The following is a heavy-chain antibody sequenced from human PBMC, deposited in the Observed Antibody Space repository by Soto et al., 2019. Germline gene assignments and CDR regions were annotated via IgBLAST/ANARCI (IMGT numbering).Heavy chain of an antibody. D-gene: IGHD6-13*01. CDR3: ARGGLQHALDV. CDR2: VNNDGTDT. V-gene: IGHV3-74*03. Sequence: EVQLVESGGGLVQPGGSLRLSCAASGFTFSNYWMYWVRQAPGKGLVWVSRVNNDGTDTTHADSVKGRFTISVANAENTSYLQTNSLRAEDTAVYYCARGGLQHALDVWGQGSKVTVSS. J-gene: IGHJ6*02. CDR1: GFTFSNYW.